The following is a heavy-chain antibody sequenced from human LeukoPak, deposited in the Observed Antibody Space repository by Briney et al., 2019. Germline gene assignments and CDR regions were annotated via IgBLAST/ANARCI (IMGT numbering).Heavy chain of an antibody. J-gene: IGHJ4*02. V-gene: IGHV3-7*01. CDR3: ARDPDTERGRDGLDC. D-gene: IGHD1-14*01. CDR2: IKEDGSDK. Sequence: GGSLRLSCAASGFTFSSYWMSWVRQAPGKGLEWMANIKEDGSDKYYMDSVKGRFTISRDNAKNSLYLQMNSLRAGDTAVYFCARDPDTERGRDGLDCWGQGTLVTVSS. CDR1: GFTFSSYW.